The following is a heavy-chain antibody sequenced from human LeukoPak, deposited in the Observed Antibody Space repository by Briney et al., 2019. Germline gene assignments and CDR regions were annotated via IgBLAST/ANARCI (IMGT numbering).Heavy chain of an antibody. J-gene: IGHJ3*02. Sequence: GESLKISCKGSRYSFTSYWIGWVRQMPGKGLEWMGIIYPGDSDTRYSPSFQGQVTISADKSISTAYLQWSSLKASDTAMYYCASLRIAARLPDAFDIWGQGTMVTVSS. V-gene: IGHV5-51*01. CDR1: RYSFTSYW. CDR3: ASLRIAARLPDAFDI. D-gene: IGHD6-6*01. CDR2: IYPGDSDT.